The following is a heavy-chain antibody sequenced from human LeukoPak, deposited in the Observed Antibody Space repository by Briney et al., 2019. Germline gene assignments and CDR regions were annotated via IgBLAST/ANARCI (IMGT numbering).Heavy chain of an antibody. CDR3: ALRVRNTAL. J-gene: IGHJ4*02. Sequence: GASVKVSCKASGYTFTDYGINWMRQAPGQGLEWMGWINTNTGSPTYAQGFTGRFVFSLDTSVSTAYLQISSLKAEDTAVYYCALRVRNTALWGQGTLVTVSS. D-gene: IGHD5-18*01. CDR2: INTNTGSP. V-gene: IGHV7-4-1*02. CDR1: GYTFTDYG.